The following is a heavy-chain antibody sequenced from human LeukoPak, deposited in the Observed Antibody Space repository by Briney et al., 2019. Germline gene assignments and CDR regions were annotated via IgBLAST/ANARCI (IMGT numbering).Heavy chain of an antibody. V-gene: IGHV1-2*02. D-gene: IGHD3-22*01. CDR2: INPNSGGT. CDR1: GYTFTGYY. J-gene: IGHJ3*02. CDR3: AREPQPLYYYDSSHAFDI. Sequence: ASVKVSRKASGYTFTGYYMHWVRQAPGQGLEWMGWINPNSGGTNYAQKFQGRVTMTRDTSISTAYMELSRLRSDDTAVYYCAREPQPLYYYDSSHAFDIWGQGTMVTVSS.